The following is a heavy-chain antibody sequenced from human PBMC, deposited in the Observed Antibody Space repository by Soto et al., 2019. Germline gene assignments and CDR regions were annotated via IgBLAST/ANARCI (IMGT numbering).Heavy chain of an antibody. Sequence: EVQLVESGGGLVQPGESLRLSCAASGFSLRNFWMSWVRQAPGKGLEWVATINQGGSETYYVDSVRGRFTISRDNAKDSLHLQINSLRVEDTAVYYCASLRRASPDAYWGQGTLIIVSS. CDR1: GFSLRNFW. V-gene: IGHV3-7*01. J-gene: IGHJ4*02. CDR3: ASLRRASPDAY. CDR2: INQGGSET.